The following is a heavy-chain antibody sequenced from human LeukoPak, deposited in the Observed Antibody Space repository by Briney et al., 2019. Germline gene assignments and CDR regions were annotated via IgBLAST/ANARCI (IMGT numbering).Heavy chain of an antibody. Sequence: SGTLSLTCAVSGGSISSTNWWSWVRQPPGKGLEWIGEIYHTGSTNYNPSLKSRVTISVDKSKNQFSLILNSVTAADTAVYYCARAIYRMVRGVITPGAWFDPWGQGTLVTVSS. CDR2: IYHTGST. D-gene: IGHD3-10*01. V-gene: IGHV4-4*02. J-gene: IGHJ5*02. CDR1: GGSISSTNW. CDR3: ARAIYRMVRGVITPGAWFDP.